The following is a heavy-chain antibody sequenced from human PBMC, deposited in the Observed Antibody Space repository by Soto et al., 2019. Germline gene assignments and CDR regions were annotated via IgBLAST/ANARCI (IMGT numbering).Heavy chain of an antibody. D-gene: IGHD3-9*01. CDR2: ISGSGGST. V-gene: IGHV3-23*01. Sequence: VGSLRLSCAASGFTFSSYAMSWVRQAPGKGLEWVSAISGSGGSTYYADSVKGRFTISRDNSKNTLYLQMNSLRAEDTAVYYCAKVRYFDWLLPDYWGQGTLVTVSS. CDR3: AKVRYFDWLLPDY. J-gene: IGHJ4*02. CDR1: GFTFSSYA.